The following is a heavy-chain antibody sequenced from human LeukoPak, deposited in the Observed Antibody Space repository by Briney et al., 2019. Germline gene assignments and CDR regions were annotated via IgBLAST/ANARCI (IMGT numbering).Heavy chain of an antibody. D-gene: IGHD3-10*01. J-gene: IGHJ4*02. V-gene: IGHV4-59*08. Sequence: SETLSLTCNVSGGAITGHYWSWLRQPPEKGLEWIGFIYFNGMTKYSPSLESRVTISVDTSKNQFSLRLTSVTAADTAVYFCARQFPPYHSGSHYFDNWGQGMQVTASS. CDR1: GGAITGHY. CDR3: ARQFPPYHSGSHYFDN. CDR2: IYFNGMT.